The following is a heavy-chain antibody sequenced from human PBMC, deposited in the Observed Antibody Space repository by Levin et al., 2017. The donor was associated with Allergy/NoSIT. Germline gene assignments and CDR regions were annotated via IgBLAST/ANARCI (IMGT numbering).Heavy chain of an antibody. CDR3: ARHIVVVPAAEPFDY. D-gene: IGHD2-2*01. V-gene: IGHV3-74*01. CDR2: IKSDGSST. Sequence: QPGGSLRLSCVASGFTFSTSWMHWVRQVPGKGLVWLARIKSDGSSTRYADSVKGRFTISRDNAKNTLYLQMNSLRAEDTAVYYCARHIVVVPAAEPFDYWGQGTLVTVSS. J-gene: IGHJ4*02. CDR1: GFTFSTSW.